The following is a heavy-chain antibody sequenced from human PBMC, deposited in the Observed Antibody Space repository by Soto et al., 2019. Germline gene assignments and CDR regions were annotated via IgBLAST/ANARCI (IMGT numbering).Heavy chain of an antibody. Sequence: GGSLRLSCAASGFTFSIYAMNWVRQAPGKGPEWVSHISAAGDTYYADSVKGRFTISRDNSRNTLFLQMNSLRAEDTAVYYCAKSLSTATSFDYWGQGTPVTVSS. J-gene: IGHJ4*02. CDR2: ISAAGDT. V-gene: IGHV3-23*01. CDR1: GFTFSIYA. CDR3: AKSLSTATSFDY.